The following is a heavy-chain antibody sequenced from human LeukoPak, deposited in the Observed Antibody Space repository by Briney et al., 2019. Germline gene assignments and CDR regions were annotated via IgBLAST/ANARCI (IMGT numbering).Heavy chain of an antibody. V-gene: IGHV1-2*02. D-gene: IGHD6-13*01. CDR3: ARASRAATGTAVFDY. CDR2: INPNSGGS. CDR1: GYTFTGYY. Sequence: ASVKVSCKASGYTFTGYYLHWVRQAPGQGLEWMGWINPNSGGSNSAQKFQGRVTMTRDTSISTAYMDLSRLRSDDTAVHYCARASRAATGTAVFDYWGQGTLVTVSS. J-gene: IGHJ4*02.